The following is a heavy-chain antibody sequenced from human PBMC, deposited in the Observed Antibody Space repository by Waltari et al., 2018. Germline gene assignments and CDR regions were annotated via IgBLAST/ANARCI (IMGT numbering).Heavy chain of an antibody. Sequence: EVQLMESGGGLVETGGSLSRPCAALGFSFNNYEMNWVRQAPGKGLEWVSYISSSGETVFYAESVQGRFTISRDNAKSALYLQMNSVRAEDTAVYYCTRDLPDGDIDYWGQGTLVNVSS. CDR2: ISSSGETV. CDR3: TRDLPDGDIDY. D-gene: IGHD2-21*02. V-gene: IGHV3-48*03. J-gene: IGHJ4*02. CDR1: GFSFNNYE.